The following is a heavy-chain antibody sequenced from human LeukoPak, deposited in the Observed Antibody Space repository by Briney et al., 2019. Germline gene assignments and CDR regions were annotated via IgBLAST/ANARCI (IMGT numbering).Heavy chain of an antibody. J-gene: IGHJ4*02. CDR2: ISSDGSSV. Sequence: GGSLRLSCAVSGITFRNDWMHWVRQAPGKGLVWVSRISSDGSSVGYADAVKGRFTISRDNSKNTLYLQVDSLRAEDTAIYYCARDFPKWGRDDYFDIWGQGTLVTVSS. V-gene: IGHV3-74*01. D-gene: IGHD7-27*01. CDR1: GITFRNDW. CDR3: ARDFPKWGRDDYFDI.